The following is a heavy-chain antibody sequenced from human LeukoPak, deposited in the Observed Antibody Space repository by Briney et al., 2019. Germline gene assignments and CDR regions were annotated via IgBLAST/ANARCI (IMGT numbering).Heavy chain of an antibody. CDR2: IRSNTYGGTA. V-gene: IGHV3-49*03. Sequence: AGRSLRLSCTASGFTFGDYAMSWFRQAPGKGLEWVGFIRSNTYGGTAEYAASVKGRFIISRDDSKRIAYLQINSLRTEDTAVYYCTREATSHHGMDVWGQGTTVTVSS. J-gene: IGHJ6*02. CDR1: GFTFGDYA. CDR3: TREATSHHGMDV.